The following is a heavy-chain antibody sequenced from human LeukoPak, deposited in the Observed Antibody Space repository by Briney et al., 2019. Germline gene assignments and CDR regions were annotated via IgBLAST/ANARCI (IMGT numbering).Heavy chain of an antibody. D-gene: IGHD3-16*01. CDR2: IFHSGRV. CDR1: GDSISTPHW. J-gene: IGHJ4*02. CDR3: ARANLSPGKLGYFDS. V-gene: IGHV4-4*02. Sequence: PSGTLSLTCDVSGDSISTPHWWSWVRQPPGKGLEWIGEIFHSGRVNYIPSLQSRVTISLDKSKNQISLEVNSVTAADTAVYFCARANLSPGKLGYFDSWGQGILVTVSS.